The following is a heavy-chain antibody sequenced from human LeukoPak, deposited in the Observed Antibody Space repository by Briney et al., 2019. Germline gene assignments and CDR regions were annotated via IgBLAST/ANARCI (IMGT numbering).Heavy chain of an antibody. CDR1: GFTFSSYA. CDR3: ARETDTAMGYGMDV. CDR2: ISYDGSNK. Sequence: PGGSLRLSCAASGFTFSSYAMSWVRQAPGKGLEWVAVISYDGSNKYYADSVKGRFTISRDNSKNTLYLQMNSLRAEDTAVYYCARETDTAMGYGMDVWGQGTTVTVSS. D-gene: IGHD5-18*01. J-gene: IGHJ6*02. V-gene: IGHV3-33*08.